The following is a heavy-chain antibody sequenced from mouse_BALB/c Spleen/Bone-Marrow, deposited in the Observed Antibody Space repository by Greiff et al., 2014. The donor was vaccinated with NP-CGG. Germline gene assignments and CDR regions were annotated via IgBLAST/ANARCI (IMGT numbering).Heavy chain of an antibody. CDR2: IDPANGNT. Sequence: EVKLVESGAELVKPGASVKLSCTASGFNVKDTYMHWVKQRPEQGPEWIGRIDPANGNTKYDPKFQGKATITADTSSNTAYLQLSSLTSEDTAVYYCARWEYYAMDYWGQGTSVTVSS. CDR3: ARWEYYAMDY. J-gene: IGHJ4*01. V-gene: IGHV14-3*02. D-gene: IGHD4-1*01. CDR1: GFNVKDTY.